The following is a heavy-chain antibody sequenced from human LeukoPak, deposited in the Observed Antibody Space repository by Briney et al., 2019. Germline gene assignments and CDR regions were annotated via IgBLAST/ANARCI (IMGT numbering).Heavy chain of an antibody. Sequence: GRSLRLSCAASGFTFDDYAMHWVRQVPGKGLEWVSTINWKSDIIGYADSVKGRFTISRDNAQNSLYLQMNGLRVEDTAVYYCTRRLDDWGQGTLVTVSS. CDR3: TRRLDD. V-gene: IGHV3-9*01. CDR2: INWKSDII. D-gene: IGHD3-16*01. J-gene: IGHJ4*02. CDR1: GFTFDDYA.